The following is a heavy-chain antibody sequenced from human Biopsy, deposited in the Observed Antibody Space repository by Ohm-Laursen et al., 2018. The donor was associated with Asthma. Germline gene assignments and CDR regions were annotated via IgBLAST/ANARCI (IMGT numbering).Heavy chain of an antibody. CDR1: GFMFRSFG. Sequence: SLRLSCAASGFMFRSFGMHWVRQAPGKGLEWVAVISYDGNHKFYEDSVKGRFTISRDNSKNTLYLQMNSLRTEDTAVYYCAKRRGYSGYDNDYWGQGALVIVSS. J-gene: IGHJ4*02. CDR3: AKRRGYSGYDNDY. CDR2: ISYDGNHK. D-gene: IGHD5-12*01. V-gene: IGHV3-30*18.